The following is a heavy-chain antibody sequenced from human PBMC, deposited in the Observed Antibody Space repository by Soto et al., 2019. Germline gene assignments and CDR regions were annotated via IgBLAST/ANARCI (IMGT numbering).Heavy chain of an antibody. Sequence: EVQLVESGGGLVQPGGSLRLSCAASGFTFSNAWMSWVRQAPGKGLEWVGRIKSISDGGTTDYAAPVKGRFTISRDHSKDTLYLQMNSLKTEDTAVYFCTTDAARVWGQGTLVTVSS. CDR3: TTDAARV. V-gene: IGHV3-15*01. CDR2: IKSISDGGTT. J-gene: IGHJ4*02. CDR1: GFTFSNAW.